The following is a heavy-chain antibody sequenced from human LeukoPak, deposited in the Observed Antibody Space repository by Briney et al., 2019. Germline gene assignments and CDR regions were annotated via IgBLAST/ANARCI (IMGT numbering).Heavy chain of an antibody. Sequence: GGSLRLSCAASGFTFSSYGMHWVRQAPGKGLEWVAVISYDGSNKYYADSVKGRFTISRDNSKNTLYLQMNSLRAEDTAVYYCAKDWRNFSGSYDMPIRGMPPAPWFDPWGQGTLVTVSS. CDR2: ISYDGSNK. D-gene: IGHD3-10*01. CDR1: GFTFSSYG. J-gene: IGHJ5*02. V-gene: IGHV3-30*18. CDR3: AKDWRNFSGSYDMPIRGMPPAPWFDP.